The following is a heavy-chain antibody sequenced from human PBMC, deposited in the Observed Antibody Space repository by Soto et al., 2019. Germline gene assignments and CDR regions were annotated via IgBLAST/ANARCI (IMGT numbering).Heavy chain of an antibody. Sequence: ASVKVSCKVSGYTLTELSMHWVRQAPGKGLEWMGGFDPEDGETIYAQKFQGRVTMTEDTSTDTAYMELSSLRSEDTAVYYCATAPYPQQWLGAFDYWGQGTLVTVSS. V-gene: IGHV1-24*01. J-gene: IGHJ4*02. CDR2: FDPEDGET. CDR1: GYTLTELS. D-gene: IGHD6-19*01. CDR3: ATAPYPQQWLGAFDY.